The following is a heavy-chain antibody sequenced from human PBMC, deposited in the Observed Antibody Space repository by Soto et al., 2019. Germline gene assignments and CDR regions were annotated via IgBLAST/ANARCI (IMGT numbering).Heavy chain of an antibody. V-gene: IGHV3-15*01. CDR3: TTAPDFYDSSGYSTLDY. D-gene: IGHD3-22*01. J-gene: IGHJ4*02. CDR1: GFTFSNAW. CDR2: IKSKTDGGTT. Sequence: EVQLVESGGGLVKPGGSLRLSCAASGFTFSNAWMSGVRQAPGKGLEWVGRIKSKTDGGTTDYAAPVKGRFTISRDDSKNTLYLQMNSLKTEDTAVYYCTTAPDFYDSSGYSTLDYWGQGTLVTVSS.